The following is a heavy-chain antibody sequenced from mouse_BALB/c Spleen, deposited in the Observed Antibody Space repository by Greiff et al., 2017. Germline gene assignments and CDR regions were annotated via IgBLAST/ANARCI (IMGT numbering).Heavy chain of an antibody. J-gene: IGHJ3*01. CDR2: ISSGSSTI. V-gene: IGHV5-17*02. D-gene: IGHD1-1*01. CDR3: ARSDYYGSSFAY. Sequence: EVMLVESGGGLVQPGGSRKLSCAASGFTFSSFGMHWVRQAPEKGLEWVAYISSGSSTIYYADTVKGRFTISRDNPKNTLFLQMTSLRSEDTAMYYCARSDYYGSSFAYWGQGTLVTVSA. CDR1: GFTFSSFG.